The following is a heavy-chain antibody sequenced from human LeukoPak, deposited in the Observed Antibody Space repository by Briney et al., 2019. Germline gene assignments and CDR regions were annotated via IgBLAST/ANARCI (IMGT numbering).Heavy chain of an antibody. D-gene: IGHD2-15*01. CDR3: ARAIHCSGGSCYSFWFDP. Sequence: SETLSLTCAVYGGSFSGYYWSWIRQPPGKGLEWIGEINHSGSTNYNPSLKSRVTISVDTSKDQFSLKLSSVTAADTAVYYCARAIHCSGGSCYSFWFDPWGQGTLVTVSS. V-gene: IGHV4-34*01. J-gene: IGHJ5*02. CDR1: GGSFSGYY. CDR2: INHSGST.